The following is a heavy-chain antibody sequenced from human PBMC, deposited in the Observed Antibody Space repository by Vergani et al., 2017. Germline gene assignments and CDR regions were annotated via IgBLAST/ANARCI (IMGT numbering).Heavy chain of an antibody. CDR1: GFTFDDYA. J-gene: IGHJ3*02. CDR2: ISWNSGSI. Sequence: EVQLVESGGGLVQPGRSLRLSCAASGFTFDDYAMHWVRHAPGKGLEWVSGISWNSGSIGYADSVKGRFTISRDNAKNSLYLQMNSMRAEDTAVYYCAKEIHPSWMLDDAFDIWGEGRMVTVSS. V-gene: IGHV3-9*01. D-gene: IGHD2-8*01. CDR3: AKEIHPSWMLDDAFDI.